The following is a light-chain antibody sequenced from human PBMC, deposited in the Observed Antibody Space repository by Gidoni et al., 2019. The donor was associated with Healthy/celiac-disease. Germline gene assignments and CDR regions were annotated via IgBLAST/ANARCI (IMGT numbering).Light chain of an antibody. CDR2: RAS. CDR1: QSVLYSSNNKHY. J-gene: IGKJ1*01. CDR3: QQYYSTPWT. V-gene: IGKV4-1*01. Sequence: DIVMTQSPDSLAVSLGERDTINCKSSQSVLYSSNNKHYLAWDQQKPGQPPKLLIYRASTRESGVHDRFSGSGSGTDFTLTISSLQAEDVAVYYCQQYYSTPWTFGQGTKVEIK.